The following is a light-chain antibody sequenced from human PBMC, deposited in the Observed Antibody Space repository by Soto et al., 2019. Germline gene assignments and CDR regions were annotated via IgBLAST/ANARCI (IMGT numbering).Light chain of an antibody. V-gene: IGKV1-5*01. CDR3: QQYNSNLFT. J-gene: IGKJ3*01. CDR2: DVS. Sequence: DIQVTQSPSTLSASVGDRVTISCRASHSISSWLAWYQQKPGKAPKLLIYDVSTLESGVPSRFSGSGSGTEFTLTISSLQPDDFATYYCQQYNSNLFTFGPGTKVDIK. CDR1: HSISSW.